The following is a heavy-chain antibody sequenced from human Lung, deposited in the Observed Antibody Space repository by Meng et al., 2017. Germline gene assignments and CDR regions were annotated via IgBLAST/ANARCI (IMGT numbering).Heavy chain of an antibody. Sequence: QAQLVQSGAEVKKPGSSVKVACKTSGDSFSTQTFSWVRQAPGQGLEWMGGLIAVFDKTKAAPRFQDRVTFTADESTSTAYMELSSLTFDDTAVYFCARGRRNKPLFDYWGQGTLVTVSS. CDR1: GDSFSTQT. J-gene: IGHJ4*02. V-gene: IGHV1-69*13. CDR3: ARGRRNKPLFDY. CDR2: LIAVFDKT. D-gene: IGHD2/OR15-2a*01.